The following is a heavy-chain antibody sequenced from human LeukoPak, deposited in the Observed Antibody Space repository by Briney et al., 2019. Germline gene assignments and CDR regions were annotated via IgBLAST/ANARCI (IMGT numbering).Heavy chain of an antibody. CDR3: ARGPYGDYAGGAFDT. D-gene: IGHD4-17*01. J-gene: IGHJ3*02. CDR2: IYYTGST. Sequence: SETLSLTCTVSGGSISSYYWSWIRQPPGKGLECIAYIYYTGSTNYNPSLKSRVTISVDTSKNQFSLKLSSVTAADTAMYYCARGPYGDYAGGAFDTWGQGTRVTVSS. V-gene: IGHV4-59*01. CDR1: GGSISSYY.